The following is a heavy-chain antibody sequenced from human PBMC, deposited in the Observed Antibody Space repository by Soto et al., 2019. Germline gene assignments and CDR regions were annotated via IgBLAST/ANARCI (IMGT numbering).Heavy chain of an antibody. CDR3: ARLTSRIAVAGSFDY. Sequence: GASVKVSCKASGYTFTSYGISWVRQAPGQGLEWMGWISAYNGNTNYAQKLQGRVTMTTDTSTSTAYMELRSLRSDDTAVYYCARLTSRIAVAGSFDYWGQGTLVTVSS. CDR2: ISAYNGNT. V-gene: IGHV1-18*01. CDR1: GYTFTSYG. J-gene: IGHJ4*02. D-gene: IGHD6-19*01.